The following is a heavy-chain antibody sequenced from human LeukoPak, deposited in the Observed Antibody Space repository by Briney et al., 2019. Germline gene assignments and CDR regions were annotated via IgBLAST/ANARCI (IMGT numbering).Heavy chain of an antibody. D-gene: IGHD2-15*01. CDR1: GYIFTYYG. V-gene: IGHV1-18*01. CDR3: AGEGYCSGGSCYSGVLYYYYGMDV. Sequence: ASVKVSCKASGYIFTYYGITWVRQAPGQGLEWMGWISAYNGNINYAQKLQGRVTMTTDTSTSTAYMELRSLRSDDTAVYYCAGEGYCSGGSCYSGVLYYYYGMDVWGQGTTVTVSS. CDR2: ISAYNGNI. J-gene: IGHJ6*02.